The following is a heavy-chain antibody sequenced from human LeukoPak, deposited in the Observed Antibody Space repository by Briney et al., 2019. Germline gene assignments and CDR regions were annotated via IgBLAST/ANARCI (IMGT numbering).Heavy chain of an antibody. CDR3: AKSRGGYYDSSGSPY. Sequence: GGSLGLSCAASGFTFSSYAMSWVRQAPGMGLEWVSAISGSGGSTYYADSVKGRFTISRDNYKNTLYLQMNSLRAEDTAVYYCAKSRGGYYDSSGSPYWGQGTLVTVSS. CDR2: ISGSGGST. CDR1: GFTFSSYA. J-gene: IGHJ4*02. D-gene: IGHD3-22*01. V-gene: IGHV3-23*01.